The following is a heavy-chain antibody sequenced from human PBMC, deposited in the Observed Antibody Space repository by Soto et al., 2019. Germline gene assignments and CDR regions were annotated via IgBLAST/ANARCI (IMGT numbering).Heavy chain of an antibody. CDR2: IYWNDDK. CDR3: AHSPPYNWNYQSLEYFQH. Sequence: SGPTLVNPTQTLTLTCTFSGFSLSTSGVGVGWIRQPPGKALEWLALIYWNDDKRYSPSLKSRLTITKDTSKNQVVLTMTNMDPVDTATYYCAHSPPYNWNYQSLEYFQHWGQGTLVTVSS. J-gene: IGHJ1*01. D-gene: IGHD1-7*01. V-gene: IGHV2-5*01. CDR1: GFSLSTSGVG.